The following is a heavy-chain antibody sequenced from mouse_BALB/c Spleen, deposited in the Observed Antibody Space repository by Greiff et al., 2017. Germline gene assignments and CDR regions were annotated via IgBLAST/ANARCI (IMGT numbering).Heavy chain of an antibody. Sequence: VQLQQSGPDLVKPGASVKISCKASGYSFTGYYMHWVKQSLGKSLEWIGRVNPNNGGTSYNQKFKGKAILTVDKSSSTAYMELRSLTSEDSAVYYCARDEYGNYPYWYFDVWGAGTTVTVSS. CDR1: GYSFTGYY. CDR3: ARDEYGNYPYWYFDV. V-gene: IGHV1-26*01. J-gene: IGHJ1*01. CDR2: VNPNNGGT. D-gene: IGHD2-10*02.